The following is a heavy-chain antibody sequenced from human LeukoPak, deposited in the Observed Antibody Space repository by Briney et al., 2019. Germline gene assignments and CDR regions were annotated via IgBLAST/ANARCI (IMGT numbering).Heavy chain of an antibody. J-gene: IGHJ4*02. D-gene: IGHD3-16*02. CDR3: ARGPYDYVWGSYHLPYYFDY. CDR2: INHSGST. Sequence: SETLSLTCAVYGRSFSGYYWSWIRQPPGKGLEWIGEINHSGSTNYNPSLKSRVTISVDTSKNQFSLKLSSVTAADTAVYYCARGPYDYVWGSYHLPYYFDYWGQGTLVTVSS. V-gene: IGHV4-34*01. CDR1: GRSFSGYY.